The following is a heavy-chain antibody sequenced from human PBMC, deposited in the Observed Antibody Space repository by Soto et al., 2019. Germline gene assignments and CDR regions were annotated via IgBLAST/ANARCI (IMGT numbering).Heavy chain of an antibody. CDR3: ARRMRTGAFN. CDR1: GGSISSSSYY. V-gene: IGHV4-39*01. Sequence: PSETLSLTCTVSGGSISSSSYYWGWIRQPPGKGLEWIGSIYYSGSTYYNPSLKSRVTISVDTSKNQFSLKLSSVTAADTAVYYCARRMRTGAFNWGQGTLVTVSS. J-gene: IGHJ4*02. CDR2: IYYSGST. D-gene: IGHD3-10*01.